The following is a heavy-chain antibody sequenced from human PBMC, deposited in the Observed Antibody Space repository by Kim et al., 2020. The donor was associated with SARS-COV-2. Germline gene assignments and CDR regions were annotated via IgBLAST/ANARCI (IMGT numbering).Heavy chain of an antibody. D-gene: IGHD2-21*02. V-gene: IGHV3-53*01. CDR3: ARDGAYCGGDCVGGLFDI. CDR1: GFTVSSNY. CDR2: IYSGGST. Sequence: GGSLRLSCAASGFTVSSNYMSWVRQAPGKGLEWVSVIYSGGSTYYADSVKGRFTISRDNSKNTLYLQMNSLRAEDTAVYYCARDGAYCGGDCVGGLFDIWGQGTMVTVSS. J-gene: IGHJ3*02.